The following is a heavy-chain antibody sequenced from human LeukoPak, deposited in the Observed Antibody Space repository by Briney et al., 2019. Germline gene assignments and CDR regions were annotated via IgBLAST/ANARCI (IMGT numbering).Heavy chain of an antibody. D-gene: IGHD4-17*01. CDR3: AREYGPLYYYYGMDV. Sequence: GVSLRLSCAASGFTFSSYGMHWVRQAPGKGLEWVAVIWYDGSNKYYADSAKGRFTISRDNSKNTLYLQMNSLRAEDTAVYYCAREYGPLYYYYGMDVWGQGTTVTVSS. CDR1: GFTFSSYG. CDR2: IWYDGSNK. V-gene: IGHV3-33*01. J-gene: IGHJ6*02.